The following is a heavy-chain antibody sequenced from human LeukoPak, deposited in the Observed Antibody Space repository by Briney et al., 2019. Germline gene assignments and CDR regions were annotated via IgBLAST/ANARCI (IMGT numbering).Heavy chain of an antibody. CDR3: AKDSSPPVVRPYYYYYGMDV. J-gene: IGHJ6*02. D-gene: IGHD4-23*01. V-gene: IGHV3-23*01. CDR1: GFTFSSYA. CDR2: ISGSGGST. Sequence: PGGSLRLSCAASGFTFSSYAMSWVRQAPGKGLEWVSAISGSGGSTYYADSVQGRLTISRDNSKNTLYLQMNSLRAEDTAVYYCAKDSSPPVVRPYYYYYGMDVWGQGTTVTVSS.